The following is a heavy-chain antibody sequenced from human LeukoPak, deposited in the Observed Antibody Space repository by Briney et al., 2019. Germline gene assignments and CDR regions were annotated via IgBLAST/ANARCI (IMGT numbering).Heavy chain of an antibody. V-gene: IGHV3-53*01. Sequence: PGGSLRLSCAASGFTVSSNYMSWVRQAPGKGLEWVSVIYSGGSTYYADSVKGRFTISRDNSKNTLYLQMNSLRAEDTAVYYCARVLATMVRGVFIPSWGQGTLVTVSS. CDR3: ARVLATMVRGVFIPS. CDR2: IYSGGST. J-gene: IGHJ4*02. CDR1: GFTVSSNY. D-gene: IGHD3-10*01.